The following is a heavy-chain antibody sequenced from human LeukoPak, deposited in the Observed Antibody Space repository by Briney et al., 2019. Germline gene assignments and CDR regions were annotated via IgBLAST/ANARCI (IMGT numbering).Heavy chain of an antibody. D-gene: IGHD3-10*01. Sequence: SGGSTYYADSVKGRFTISRDNSKNTLYLQMNSLRAEDTAVYYCAKASRITMVRGALPEDYWGQGTLVTVSS. V-gene: IGHV3-23*01. CDR2: SGGST. J-gene: IGHJ4*02. CDR3: AKASRITMVRGALPEDY.